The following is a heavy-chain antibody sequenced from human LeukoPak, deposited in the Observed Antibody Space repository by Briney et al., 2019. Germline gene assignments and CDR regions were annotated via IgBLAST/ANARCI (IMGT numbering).Heavy chain of an antibody. CDR2: INPDGRDT. D-gene: IGHD2-21*02. V-gene: IGHV3-7*01. CDR1: GFIFSNYG. Sequence: GGSLRLSCAASGFIFSNYGMNWVRQAPGKGLEWVAHINPDGRDTYYVDSVKGRFTISRDNAQNSMYLQMNSLRVEDTAVYYCTSWGDTTAEYFQRWGQGTLVTVSS. CDR3: TSWGDTTAEYFQR. J-gene: IGHJ1*01.